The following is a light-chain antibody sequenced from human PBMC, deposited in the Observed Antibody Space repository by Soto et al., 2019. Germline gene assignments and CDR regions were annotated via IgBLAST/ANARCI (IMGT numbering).Light chain of an antibody. J-gene: IGKJ3*01. Sequence: DIQMTQSPSTLSASVGDRVTITCRASQSISSWLAWYQQKPGKAPKLLIYDASSLESGVPSRFSGSGSGTEFTLTISRLQHDDFASYYCQHYNTYSSFGPGTKVDIK. CDR2: DAS. CDR3: QHYNTYSS. CDR1: QSISSW. V-gene: IGKV1-5*01.